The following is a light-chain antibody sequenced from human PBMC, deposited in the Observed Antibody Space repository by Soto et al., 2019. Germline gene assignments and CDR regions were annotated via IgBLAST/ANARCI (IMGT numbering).Light chain of an antibody. J-gene: IGKJ1*01. CDR3: QQYGSSPVGT. CDR1: QSVSSSY. V-gene: IGKV3-20*01. CDR2: GAS. Sequence: EIGLTQSPGALSLSPGERAPLSCRASQSVSSSYLAWYQQKPGQAPRLLIYGASSRATGIPDRFSGSGSGTDFTLTISRLETEDFAVYYCQQYGSSPVGTFGQGTKVDIK.